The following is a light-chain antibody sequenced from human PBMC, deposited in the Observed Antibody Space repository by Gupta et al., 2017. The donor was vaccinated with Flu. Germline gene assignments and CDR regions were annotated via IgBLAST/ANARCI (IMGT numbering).Light chain of an antibody. CDR2: EVT. CDR3: TSYAGSSHLV. CDR1: SNDVGGYQY. J-gene: IGLJ3*02. V-gene: IGLV2-8*01. Sequence: QSALTQPPSASGSPGQSVTISCSGSSNDVGGYQYVSWYQQHPGKSPKLIIYEVTKRTSGVPDRFSGSKSDNTASLTVSGLQADDEADYYCTSYAGSSHLVFGGGTRLTVL.